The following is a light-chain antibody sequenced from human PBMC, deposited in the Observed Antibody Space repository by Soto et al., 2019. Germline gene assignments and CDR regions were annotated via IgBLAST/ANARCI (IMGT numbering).Light chain of an antibody. V-gene: IGKV1-27*01. CDR3: QKYNSAPWT. CDR2: AAS. Sequence: DLQMTQSPSSLSASVGDRVTITCWASQGISNYLAWYQQKPGKVPKLLIYAASTLQSGVPSRFSGSGSGTDFTLTISSLQPEDVATYYCQKYNSAPWTFGQGTKVEIK. J-gene: IGKJ1*01. CDR1: QGISNY.